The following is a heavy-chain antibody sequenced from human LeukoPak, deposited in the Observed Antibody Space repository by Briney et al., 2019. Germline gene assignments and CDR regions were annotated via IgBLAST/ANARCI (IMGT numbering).Heavy chain of an antibody. D-gene: IGHD3-22*01. CDR2: FYYSGST. V-gene: IGHV4-39*01. Sequence: PSETLSLTCTVSGGSISSRSYYWGWIRQPPGKGLEWIGIFYYSGSTYYNPSLKSRVTISADTSKNQFSLKLNSVTAADTAVYYCARQRYYYGSSGYYFDYWGQGTLVTVSS. CDR1: GGSISSRSYY. J-gene: IGHJ4*02. CDR3: ARQRYYYGSSGYYFDY.